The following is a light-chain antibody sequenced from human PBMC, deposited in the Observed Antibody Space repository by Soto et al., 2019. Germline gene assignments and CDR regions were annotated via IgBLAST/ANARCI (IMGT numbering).Light chain of an antibody. Sequence: QSVLTQPPSASGSPGPSVTISCTGTSSDVGGYHYVSWYQQHPGKAPKLMIYEVTKRPSGVPDRFSGSKSGNTASLTVSGLQAEEEADYYCSSYAGSNNFVFGTGTKVTVL. CDR2: EVT. V-gene: IGLV2-8*01. J-gene: IGLJ1*01. CDR3: SSYAGSNNFV. CDR1: SSDVGGYHY.